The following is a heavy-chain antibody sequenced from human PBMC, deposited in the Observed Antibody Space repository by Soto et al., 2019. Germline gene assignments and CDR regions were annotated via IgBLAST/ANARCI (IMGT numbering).Heavy chain of an antibody. V-gene: IGHV4-34*01. CDR3: ARLMGSPFQYYYDSSGYKKLNWFDP. CDR1: GGSFSGYY. D-gene: IGHD3-22*01. CDR2: INHSGST. J-gene: IGHJ5*02. Sequence: QVQLQQWGAGLLKPSETLSLTCAVYGGSFSGYYWSWIRQPPGKGLEWIGEINHSGSTNYNPSLKSRVTISVDTSKNQFSLKLSSVTAADTAVYYCARLMGSPFQYYYDSSGYKKLNWFDPWGQGTLVTVSS.